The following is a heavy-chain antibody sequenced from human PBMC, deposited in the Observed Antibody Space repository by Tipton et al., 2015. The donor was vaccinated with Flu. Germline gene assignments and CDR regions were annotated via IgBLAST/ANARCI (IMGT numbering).Heavy chain of an antibody. V-gene: IGHV4-4*07. CDR1: GGSISSYY. J-gene: IGHJ4*02. CDR3: AREGVMKGQGGIFDY. D-gene: IGHD1-26*01. Sequence: TLSLTCTVSGGSISSYYWSWIRQPAGKGLEWIGRIYTSGSTNYNPSLKSRVTVSVDTSKNQFSLKLSSVTAADTAVYYCAREGVMKGQGGIFDYWGQGTLVTVSS. CDR2: IYTSGST.